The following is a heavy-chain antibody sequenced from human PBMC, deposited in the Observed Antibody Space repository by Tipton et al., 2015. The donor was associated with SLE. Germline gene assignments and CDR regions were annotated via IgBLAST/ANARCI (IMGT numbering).Heavy chain of an antibody. J-gene: IGHJ6*03. CDR3: ARGVAGYFMYCYMDV. CDR1: GGSFSGYA. V-gene: IGHV4-34*01. D-gene: IGHD5-18*01. Sequence: AGLVKPSETLSLTCAISGGSFSGYAWSWIRQSPGKRLEWIGEISHSGGANYNPSLKSRATVSLDRSNNEFSLRLNSVTAADTAVYYCARGVAGYFMYCYMDVWGKGTTVTISS. CDR2: ISHSGGA.